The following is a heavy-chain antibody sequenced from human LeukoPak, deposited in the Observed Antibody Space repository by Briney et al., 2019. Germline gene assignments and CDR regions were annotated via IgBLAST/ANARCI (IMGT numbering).Heavy chain of an antibody. D-gene: IGHD6-13*01. V-gene: IGHV4-59*01. J-gene: IGHJ4*02. CDR1: GGSISSYY. CDR2: IYYSGST. Sequence: SETLSLTCTVSGGSISSYYWSWSRQPPGKGLEWIGYIYYSGSTNYNPSLKSRVTISVDTSKNQFSLKLSAVTAADTAVYYCARASSRVAAAGGFDYWGQGTLVTVSS. CDR3: ARASSRVAAAGGFDY.